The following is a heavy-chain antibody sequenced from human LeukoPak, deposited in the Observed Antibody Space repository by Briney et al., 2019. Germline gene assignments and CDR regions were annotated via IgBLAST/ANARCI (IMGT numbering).Heavy chain of an antibody. CDR3: ARSYSNHLFGMDV. J-gene: IGHJ6*02. CDR1: GFTVSSYY. D-gene: IGHD4-11*01. CDR2: IYSGGST. V-gene: IGHV3-66*01. Sequence: PGGSLRLSCAASGFTVSSYYMTWVRQAPGKGLEWVSVIYSGGSTYYADSVKGRVAISRDNSKNTVFLQMNSVRAADTALYYCARSYSNHLFGMDVWGQETTVTVSS.